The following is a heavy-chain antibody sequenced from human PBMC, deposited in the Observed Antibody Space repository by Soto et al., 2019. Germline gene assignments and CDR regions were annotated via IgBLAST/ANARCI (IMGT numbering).Heavy chain of an antibody. D-gene: IGHD3-3*01. V-gene: IGHV1-8*01. J-gene: IGHJ3*02. CDR3: ARGWERITIFGVVTMDDAFDI. CDR1: GYTFTSYD. CDR2: VNPNSGNT. Sequence: GASVKVSCKASGYTFTSYDINWVRQATGQGLEWMGWVNPNSGNTGYAQKFQGRVTMTRNTSISTAYMELSSLRSEDTAVYYCARGWERITIFGVVTMDDAFDIWGQGTMVTVSS.